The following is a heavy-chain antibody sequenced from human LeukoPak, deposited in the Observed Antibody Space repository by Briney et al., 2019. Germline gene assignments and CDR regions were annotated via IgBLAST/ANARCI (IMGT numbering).Heavy chain of an antibody. V-gene: IGHV4-39*07. J-gene: IGHJ5*02. Sequence: SQTLSLTCTVSGVYMSSGSYYWRWIRQPPGKGLEWIGSIYYSGSTYYNPSLKSRVTISVDTSKNQFSLKLSSVTAADTAVYYCARTPKGNWFDPWGQGTLVTVSS. CDR2: IYYSGST. CDR1: GVYMSSGSYY. CDR3: ARTPKGNWFDP.